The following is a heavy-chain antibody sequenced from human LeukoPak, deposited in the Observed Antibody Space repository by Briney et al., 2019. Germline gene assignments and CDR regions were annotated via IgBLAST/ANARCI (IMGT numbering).Heavy chain of an antibody. V-gene: IGHV4-59*01. CDR1: GGSISSYY. Sequence: SETLSLTCTVSGGSISSYYWSWIWQPPGKGLEWIGYIYYSGSTNYNPSLKSRVTISVDTSKNQFSLKLSSVTAADTAVYYCARNPTRYYYYGMDVWGQGTTVTVSS. CDR2: IYYSGST. CDR3: ARNPTRYYYYGMDV. J-gene: IGHJ6*02.